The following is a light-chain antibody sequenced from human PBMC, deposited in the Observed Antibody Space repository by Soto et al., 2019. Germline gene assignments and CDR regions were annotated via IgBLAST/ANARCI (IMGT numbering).Light chain of an antibody. CDR1: SSDVGGYNY. J-gene: IGLJ1*01. CDR2: DVS. CDR3: SSYTRSSTSGYV. Sequence: QSALTQPASVSGSPGQSITISCTGTSSDVGGYNYVSWYQQHPGKAPKLMIYDVSNRPSGVSNRFSGSKSGNTASLTISGLQAKDEADYYCSSYTRSSTSGYVFGTGTKVTVL. V-gene: IGLV2-14*01.